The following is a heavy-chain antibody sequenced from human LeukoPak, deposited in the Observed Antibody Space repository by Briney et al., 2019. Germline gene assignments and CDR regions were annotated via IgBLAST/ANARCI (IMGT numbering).Heavy chain of an antibody. CDR1: GGSISSYY. V-gene: IGHV4-59*01. CDR3: ARSSSSDPYYYGMDV. J-gene: IGHJ6*02. Sequence: SETLSLTCTVSGGSISSYYWSWIRQPPGKGLEWIGYIYYSGSTNYNPSLKSRVTISVVTSKNQFSLKLSSVTAADTAVYYCARSSSSDPYYYGMDVWGQGTTVTVSS. D-gene: IGHD6-6*01. CDR2: IYYSGST.